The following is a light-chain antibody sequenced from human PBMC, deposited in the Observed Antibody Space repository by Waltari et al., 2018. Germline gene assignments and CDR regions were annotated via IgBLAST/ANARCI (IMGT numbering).Light chain of an antibody. V-gene: IGKV3-20*01. Sequence: SCRARKSIGRSLGGYQQTPGQPPRLRIYGTSNIATGSPDRFSVSGSATDLSLTISRLEPEDVAMYYCQQYVSLPVTFGQGTKVEIK. CDR2: GTS. J-gene: IGKJ1*01. CDR1: KSIGRS. CDR3: QQYVSLPVT.